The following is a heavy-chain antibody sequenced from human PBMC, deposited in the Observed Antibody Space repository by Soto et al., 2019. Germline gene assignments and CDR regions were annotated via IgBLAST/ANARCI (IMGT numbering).Heavy chain of an antibody. CDR1: GGSITSSNW. CDR3: ARGRISGSSSPPPI. J-gene: IGHJ4*02. D-gene: IGHD3-10*01. Sequence: SETLSLTCAVSGGSITSSNWWSWVRQPPRKGLEWIGEIYHSGSTNYNPSLKSRVTISVDKSRNQFSLRLSSVTAADTAVYYCARGRISGSSSPPPIWGQGTLVTVSS. CDR2: IYHSGST. V-gene: IGHV4-4*02.